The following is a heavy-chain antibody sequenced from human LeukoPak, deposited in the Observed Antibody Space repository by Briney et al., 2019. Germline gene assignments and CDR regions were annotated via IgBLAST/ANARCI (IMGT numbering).Heavy chain of an antibody. D-gene: IGHD3-16*02. Sequence: GGSLRLSCAASGFTFSSYAMSWVRQAPGKGLEWVSAISGSGGSTYYADSVKGRFTISRDNSKNTLYPQMNSLRAEDTAVYYCAKLSYTTYDYVWGSYRSAPSSPFDYWGQGTLVTVSS. CDR1: GFTFSSYA. CDR3: AKLSYTTYDYVWGSYRSAPSSPFDY. CDR2: ISGSGGST. V-gene: IGHV3-23*01. J-gene: IGHJ4*02.